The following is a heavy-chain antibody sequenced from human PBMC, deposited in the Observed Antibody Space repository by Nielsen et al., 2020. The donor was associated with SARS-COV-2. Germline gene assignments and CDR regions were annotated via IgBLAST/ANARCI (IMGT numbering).Heavy chain of an antibody. Sequence: GESLKISCVGSGFTFSDYDMSGVRQAPGKGLEWVSDITSSSTYTNYADSVKGRFTISRDNAKNSLSLQMHSLRAEDTAVYYCAKRSGYTSGWYGDYWGQGTLVTVSS. D-gene: IGHD6-19*01. J-gene: IGHJ4*02. CDR1: GFTFSDYD. CDR2: ITSSSTYT. V-gene: IGHV3-11*03. CDR3: AKRSGYTSGWYGDY.